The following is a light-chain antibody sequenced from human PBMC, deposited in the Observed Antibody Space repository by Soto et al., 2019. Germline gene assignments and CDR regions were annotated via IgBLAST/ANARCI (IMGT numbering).Light chain of an antibody. CDR2: RND. J-gene: IGLJ2*01. CDR3: AAWDFSLRGVV. V-gene: IGLV1-47*01. Sequence: QSVLTQPPSASGTPGQRVTISCSGTFSNLGSNFVFWYQQLPGAAPKLLISRNDQRPSGVPDRFSGSKSGTSASLALRGLRSEDEADYHCAAWDFSLRGVVFGGGTQLTVL. CDR1: FSNLGSNF.